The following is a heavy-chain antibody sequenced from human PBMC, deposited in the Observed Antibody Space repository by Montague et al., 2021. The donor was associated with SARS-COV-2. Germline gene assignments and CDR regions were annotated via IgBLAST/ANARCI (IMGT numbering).Heavy chain of an antibody. CDR1: GDSVSSKSAA. CDR3: ARGAYHDLYYYYHGMDV. J-gene: IGHJ6*02. CDR2: TYYRSQCYE. D-gene: IGHD2-2*01. Sequence: CAISGDSVSSKSAAWNWIRQSPSRGLEWLGRTYYRSQCYEDYAVSVKGRITIKPDTSKNQFSLHLESVSPDDTALYYCARGAYHDLYYYYHGMDVWGRGTTVSVSS. V-gene: IGHV6-1*01.